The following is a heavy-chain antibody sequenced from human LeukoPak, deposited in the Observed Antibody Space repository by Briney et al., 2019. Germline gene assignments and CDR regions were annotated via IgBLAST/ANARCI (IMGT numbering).Heavy chain of an antibody. D-gene: IGHD2-15*01. J-gene: IGHJ3*02. Sequence: PSETLSLTCAVYGGSFSGYYWSWIRQPPGKGLEWIGEINHSGSTNYNPSLKSRVTISVDTSKNQFSLKLSSVTTADTAVYYCATTGLDIVVVVAATPHDAFDIWGQGTMATVSS. CDR3: ATTGLDIVVVVAATPHDAFDI. CDR1: GGSFSGYY. V-gene: IGHV4-34*01. CDR2: INHSGST.